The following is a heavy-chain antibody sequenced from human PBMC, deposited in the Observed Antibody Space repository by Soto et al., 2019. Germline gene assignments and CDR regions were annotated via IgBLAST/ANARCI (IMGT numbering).Heavy chain of an antibody. CDR3: VRRVSGSYDY. J-gene: IGHJ4*02. D-gene: IGHD1-26*01. CDR1: GFTFSSYD. Sequence: EVQLAESGGGMVQPGGSLRLSCVASGFTFSSYDMHWVRQAPGKGLEYVSSISSNGGTTYYGNSVKGRCTITRDNSKNTLYIQLGSMRAEDMAVYYCVRRVSGSYDYWGQGTLVTVS. V-gene: IGHV3-64*01. CDR2: ISSNGGTT.